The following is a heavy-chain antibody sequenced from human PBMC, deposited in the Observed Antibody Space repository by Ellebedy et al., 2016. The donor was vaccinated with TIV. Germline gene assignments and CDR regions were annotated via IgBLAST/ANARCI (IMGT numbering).Heavy chain of an antibody. CDR3: ARATSGFDY. CDR2: ITKSGDYM. D-gene: IGHD5-24*01. Sequence: GESLKISCAASGFTFSSYWMHWVRQAPGKGLEWISSITKSGDYMYYADSVKGRFTISRDNARNSLDLQMNSLRAEDTAVYYCARATSGFDYWGQGALATVSS. V-gene: IGHV3-21*04. CDR1: GFTFSSYW. J-gene: IGHJ4*02.